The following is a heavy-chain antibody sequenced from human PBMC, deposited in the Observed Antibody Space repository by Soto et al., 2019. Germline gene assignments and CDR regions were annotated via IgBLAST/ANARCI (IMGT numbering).Heavy chain of an antibody. Sequence: SETLSLTCTVSGGSISSSSYYWGWIRQPPGKGLEWIGSIYYSGSTYYNPSLKSRVTISVDTSKNQFSLKLSSVTAADTAVYYCARLGLYYDFWSGCDDHLIWGQGTLVTVSS. CDR1: GGSISSSSYY. CDR2: IYYSGST. V-gene: IGHV4-39*01. J-gene: IGHJ4*02. CDR3: ARLGLYYDFWSGCDDHLI. D-gene: IGHD3-3*01.